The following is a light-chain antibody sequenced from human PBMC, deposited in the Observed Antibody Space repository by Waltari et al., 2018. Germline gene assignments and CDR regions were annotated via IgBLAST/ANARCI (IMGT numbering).Light chain of an antibody. CDR2: RAS. CDR1: QSVGSSS. J-gene: IGKJ1*01. Sequence: EIVLTQSPGTASLSPGERVTLSCRASQSVGSSSLAWYQQKPGQAPRLVIYRASRRATGMPDRFSGSGSGTDLSLTISRLEPEDCAVYYCQQHGTLPATFGQGTKVEIK. CDR3: QQHGTLPAT. V-gene: IGKV3-20*01.